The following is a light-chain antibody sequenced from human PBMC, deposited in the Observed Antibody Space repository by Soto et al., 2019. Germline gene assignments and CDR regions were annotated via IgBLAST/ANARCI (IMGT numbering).Light chain of an antibody. V-gene: IGLV2-14*01. J-gene: IGLJ1*01. CDR1: SSDVGGYNS. Sequence: QSVLTQPASVSGSPGQSITISGTGTSSDVGGYNSVSWYRQDPGKAPKLMIYDVTNRPSGVSNRFSGSKSGNTASLTISGLQAEDEADYYCSSFTSSITYVFGTGTKVTVL. CDR2: DVT. CDR3: SSFTSSITYV.